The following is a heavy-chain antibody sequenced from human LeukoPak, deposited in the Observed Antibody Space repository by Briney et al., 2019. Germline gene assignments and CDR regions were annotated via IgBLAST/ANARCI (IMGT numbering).Heavy chain of an antibody. Sequence: GGSLRLSCAASGFTFSSYWMSWVRQAPGKGLEWVANIKQDGSEKYYVDSVKGRSTISRDNAKNSLYLQMNSLRAEDTAVYYCARVMGLRYAANDYWGQGTLVTVSS. D-gene: IGHD3-9*01. CDR2: IKQDGSEK. CDR3: ARVMGLRYAANDY. CDR1: GFTFSSYW. J-gene: IGHJ4*02. V-gene: IGHV3-7*01.